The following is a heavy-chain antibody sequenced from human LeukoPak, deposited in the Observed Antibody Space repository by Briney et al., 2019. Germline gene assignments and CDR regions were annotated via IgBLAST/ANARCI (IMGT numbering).Heavy chain of an antibody. D-gene: IGHD3-22*01. J-gene: IGHJ3*02. V-gene: IGHV4-59*01. Sequence: PSETLSLTCTVSGGSISNYYWSWIRQPPGKGLEWIGYIYYSGSTNYNPSLKSRVTISVDTSKNQFSLKLSSVTAADTAVYYCARVRGHYYDSSGYHPSAFDIWGQGTVVTVSS. CDR1: GGSISNYY. CDR2: IYYSGST. CDR3: ARVRGHYYDSSGYHPSAFDI.